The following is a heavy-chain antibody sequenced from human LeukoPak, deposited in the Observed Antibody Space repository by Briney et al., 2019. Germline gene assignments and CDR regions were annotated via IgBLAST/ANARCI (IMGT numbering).Heavy chain of an antibody. CDR3: AREERSGYSKAFPFDY. CDR2: IYYSGST. V-gene: IGHV4-30-4*08. CDR1: GGSISSGDYY. J-gene: IGHJ4*02. D-gene: IGHD3-22*01. Sequence: SETLSLTCTVSGGSISSGDYYWSWIRQPPGKGLEWIGYIYYSGSTYYNPSLKSRVTISVDTSKNQFSLKLSSVTAADTAVYYCAREERSGYSKAFPFDYWGQGTLVTVSS.